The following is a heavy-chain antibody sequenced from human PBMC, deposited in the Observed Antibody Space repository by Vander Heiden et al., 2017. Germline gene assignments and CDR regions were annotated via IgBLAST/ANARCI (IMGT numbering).Heavy chain of an antibody. V-gene: IGHV3-30*03. J-gene: IGHJ4*02. CDR2: ISYDGSNN. CDR3: ARGGPLLVRYFFDY. CDR1: GFTFGSYG. Sequence: QVQLVESGGGVVQPGRSLRLSCAASGFTFGSYGMHWVRQAPGKGLEWVAVISYDGSNNYYADSVKGRFTISRDNSKNTLYLQMNSLRAEDTAVYYCARGGPLLVRYFFDYWGQGTLVTVSS. D-gene: IGHD3-9*01.